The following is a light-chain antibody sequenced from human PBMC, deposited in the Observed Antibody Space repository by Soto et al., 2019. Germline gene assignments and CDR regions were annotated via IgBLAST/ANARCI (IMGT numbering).Light chain of an antibody. CDR2: APS. Sequence: EIVMTQSPATLSVSPGERDTLSCRASQSVSTNLAWYQQKPGQAPRLLIYAPSTRATGIPDRFTGSGSGTEFTLTISSLQSEDFAVYHCQQYDNKPPITFGQGTRLEIK. CDR3: QQYDNKPPIT. J-gene: IGKJ5*01. CDR1: QSVSTN. V-gene: IGKV3-15*01.